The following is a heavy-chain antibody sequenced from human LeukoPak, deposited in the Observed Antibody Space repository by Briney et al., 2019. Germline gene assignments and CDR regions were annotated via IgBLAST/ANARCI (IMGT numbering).Heavy chain of an antibody. J-gene: IGHJ4*02. CDR3: AKALQDRSGSYSPFDY. CDR2: ISYDGSNK. V-gene: IGHV3-30*18. Sequence: GGSLRLSCAASGFTFSSYGMHWVRQAPGKGLEWVAVISYDGSNKYYADSVRGRFTISRDNSKNTLYLQMNSLRAEDTAVYYCAKALQDRSGSYSPFDYWGQGTLVTVSS. D-gene: IGHD3-10*01. CDR1: GFTFSSYG.